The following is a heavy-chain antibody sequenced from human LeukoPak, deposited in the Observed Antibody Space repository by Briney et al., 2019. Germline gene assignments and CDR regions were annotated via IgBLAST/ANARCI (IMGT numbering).Heavy chain of an antibody. Sequence: SETLSLTCTVSGGSISSSSYYWGWIRQPPGKGLEWIGSIYYSGSTYYNPSLKSRVTISVDTSENQFSLKLSSVTAADTAVYYCARHEGGATPFDYWGQGTLVTVSS. CDR3: ARHEGGATPFDY. D-gene: IGHD1-26*01. CDR2: IYYSGST. CDR1: GGSISSSSYY. J-gene: IGHJ4*02. V-gene: IGHV4-39*01.